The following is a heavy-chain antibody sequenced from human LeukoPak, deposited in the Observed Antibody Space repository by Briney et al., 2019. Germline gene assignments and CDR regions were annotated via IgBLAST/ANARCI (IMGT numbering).Heavy chain of an antibody. J-gene: IGHJ4*02. CDR2: IYTSGST. V-gene: IGHV4-61*02. CDR3: ARATFKLLWFGELYQD. CDR1: GGSISSGSYY. D-gene: IGHD3-10*01. Sequence: SETLSLTCTVSGGSISSGSYYWSWIRQPAGTGLEWIGRIYTSGSTNYNPSLKSRVTISVDTSKNQFSLKLSSVTAADTAVYYCARATFKLLWFGELYQDWGQGTLVTVSS.